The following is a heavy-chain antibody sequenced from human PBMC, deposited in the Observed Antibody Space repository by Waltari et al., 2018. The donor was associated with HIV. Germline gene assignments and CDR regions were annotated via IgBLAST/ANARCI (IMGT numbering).Heavy chain of an antibody. D-gene: IGHD3-22*01. CDR2: INSDGSST. CDR1: GFTFSSYW. J-gene: IGHJ5*02. V-gene: IGHV3-74*01. CDR3: ARAGTIFAVPYARDYYDSSGSDWFDP. Sequence: VQPGGSLRLSCAASGFTFSSYWMHWVRQAPGKGLVWVSRINSDGSSTSYADSVKGRFTISRDNAKNTLYLQMNSLRAEDTAVYYCARAGTIFAVPYARDYYDSSGSDWFDPWGQGTLVTVSS.